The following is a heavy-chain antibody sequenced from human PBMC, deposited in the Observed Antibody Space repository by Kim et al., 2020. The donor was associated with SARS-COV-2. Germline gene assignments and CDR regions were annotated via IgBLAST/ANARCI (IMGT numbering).Heavy chain of an antibody. CDR3: ARADFYGSGSPDN. V-gene: IGHV3-33*01. D-gene: IGHD3-10*01. Sequence: VDSVKGRFTISRDNSKNTLQLQMNRLRVEDTAIYYCARADFYGSGSPDNWGQGTLVTVSS. J-gene: IGHJ4*02.